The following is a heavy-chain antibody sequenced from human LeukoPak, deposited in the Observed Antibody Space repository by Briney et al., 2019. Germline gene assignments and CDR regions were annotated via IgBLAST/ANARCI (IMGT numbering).Heavy chain of an antibody. CDR3: ARDHTIFGVVIPGGMDV. CDR2: IYSGGST. J-gene: IGHJ6*02. CDR1: GFTVSNNY. V-gene: IGHV3-53*01. Sequence: PGGSLRLSCAASGFTVSNNYMSWVRQAPGKGLEWVSVIYSGGSTYYADSVKGRFTISRDNSKNTLYLQMNSLGAEDTAVYYCARDHTIFGVVIPGGMDVWGQGTTVTVSS. D-gene: IGHD3-3*01.